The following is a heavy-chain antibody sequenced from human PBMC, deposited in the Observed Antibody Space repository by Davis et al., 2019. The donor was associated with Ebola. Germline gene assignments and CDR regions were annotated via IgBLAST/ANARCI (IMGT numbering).Heavy chain of an antibody. Sequence: GESLKISCAASGFTFSSYAMSWVRQAPGKGLEWVSAISGSGGSTYYADSVKGRFTISRDNSKHTLYLQMNSLRAEDTAVYYCASEDTAMAYFDYWGQGTLVTVSS. CDR3: ASEDTAMAYFDY. V-gene: IGHV3-23*01. CDR2: ISGSGGST. CDR1: GFTFSSYA. D-gene: IGHD5-18*01. J-gene: IGHJ4*02.